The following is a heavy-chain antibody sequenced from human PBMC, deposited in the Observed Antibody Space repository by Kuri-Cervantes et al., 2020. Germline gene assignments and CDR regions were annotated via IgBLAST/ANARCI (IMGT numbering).Heavy chain of an antibody. CDR2: VSNSGTTT. V-gene: IGHV3-11*04. CDR3: TRDSGLQLFVY. J-gene: IGHJ4*02. Sequence: GGSLRLSCAASGFTFSDHYMSWVRQAPGKGLEWVSYVSNSGTTTNYADSVKGRFIISRDNAKKSLYLQMNSLRVEDTAVYYCTRDSGLQLFVYWGQGTLVTVSS. D-gene: IGHD2-21*01. CDR1: GFTFSDHY.